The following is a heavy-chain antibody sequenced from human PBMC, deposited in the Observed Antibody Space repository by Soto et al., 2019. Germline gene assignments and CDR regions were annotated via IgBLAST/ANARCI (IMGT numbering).Heavy chain of an antibody. CDR2: IIPIFGTA. CDR3: ARVWELTSDY. J-gene: IGHJ4*02. D-gene: IGHD1-26*01. CDR1: GGTFSRYA. V-gene: IGHV1-69*12. Sequence: QVQLVQSGAEVKTPGSSVKVACKASGGTFSRYAISWLRQAPGQGLAWMGGIIPIFGTASYAQKFQRRVSITADESTSTAYMELNSLRSEDTAVYYCARVWELTSDYWGQGTLVTVSS.